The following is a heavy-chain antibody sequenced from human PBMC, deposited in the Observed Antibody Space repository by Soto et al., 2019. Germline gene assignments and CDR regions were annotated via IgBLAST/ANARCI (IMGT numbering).Heavy chain of an antibody. CDR3: ARDAALPGEADRFDY. CDR1: GDSIGSNVW. CDR2: VYHNGLT. J-gene: IGHJ4*02. Sequence: SETLSLTCDVSGDSIGSNVWLSWFRQPPGKGLEWIGEVYHNGLTDYNPSLRGRATMSADMSKNQFSLRVTSVTDADTAIYYCARDAALPGEADRFDYWGQGALVTVSS. D-gene: IGHD2-15*01. V-gene: IGHV4-4*02.